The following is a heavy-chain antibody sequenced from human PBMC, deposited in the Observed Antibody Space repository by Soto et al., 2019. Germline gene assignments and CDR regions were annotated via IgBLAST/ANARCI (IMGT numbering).Heavy chain of an antibody. J-gene: IGHJ4*02. CDR1: GFPFATSD. CDR3: AKDYYYDSSGYYYVVEYFDY. CDR2: ISYRGRDI. V-gene: IGHV3-48*03. Sequence: GGSLRLSCVASGFPFATSDMDWVRQPPGKGLEWISQISYRGRDIRYADSVKGRFTISRDNVNNSLHLHMTSLRVEDTGLYYCAKDYYYDSSGYYYVVEYFDYWGQGTLVTVSS. D-gene: IGHD3-22*01.